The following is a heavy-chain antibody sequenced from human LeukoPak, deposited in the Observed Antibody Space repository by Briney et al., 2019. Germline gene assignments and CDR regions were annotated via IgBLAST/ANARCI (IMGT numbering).Heavy chain of an antibody. CDR2: ISSSSSYI. D-gene: IGHD5-18*01. V-gene: IGHV3-21*01. CDR1: GFTFSSYS. CDR3: ARDSDTAMAPDY. J-gene: IGHJ4*02. Sequence: GGSLRLSCAASGFTFSSYSMTWVRQAPGKGLEWVSSISSSSSYIYYADSVKGQFTISGDNAKNSLYLQMNSLRAEDTAVYYCARDSDTAMAPDYWGQGTLVTVSS.